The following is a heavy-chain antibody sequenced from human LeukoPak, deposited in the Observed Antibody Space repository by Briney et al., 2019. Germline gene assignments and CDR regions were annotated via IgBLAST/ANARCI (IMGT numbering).Heavy chain of an antibody. CDR3: VSSNHGRYFDL. CDR1: CGSISSYY. V-gene: IGHV4-4*07. J-gene: IGHJ2*01. D-gene: IGHD4-11*01. Sequence: SETLSLTCTVSCGSISSYYWSWIRQPAGKGLEWIGRIYTSGSTNYNPSLKSRVTMSVDTSKNQFSLKLSSVTAADTAVYHCVSSNHGRYFDLWGRGTLVTVSS. CDR2: IYTSGST.